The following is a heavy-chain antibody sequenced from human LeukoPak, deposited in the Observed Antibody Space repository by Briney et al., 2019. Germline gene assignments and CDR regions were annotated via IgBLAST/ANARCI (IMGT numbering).Heavy chain of an antibody. J-gene: IGHJ3*01. CDR3: ARDWLAGVPFDAFDL. CDR1: GLTLSSYW. D-gene: IGHD3-10*01. Sequence: PGGSLRLSCAASGLTLSSYWMSWVRQAPGKGLEWVADIKEDGSEKYYVDSVKGRFTISRDNAKNSLYLHMNSLTAEDTAMYYCARDWLAGVPFDAFDLWGQGTMVTVSS. CDR2: IKEDGSEK. V-gene: IGHV3-7*01.